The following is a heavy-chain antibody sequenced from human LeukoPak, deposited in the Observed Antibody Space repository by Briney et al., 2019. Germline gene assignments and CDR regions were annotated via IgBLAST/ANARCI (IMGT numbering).Heavy chain of an antibody. CDR2: IYSGGST. CDR3: AKVPRGYSYAFFDY. J-gene: IGHJ4*02. Sequence: GGSLRLSCAASGFTVSSNYMSWVRQAPGKGLEWVSVIYSGGSTYYADSVKGRFTISRDNSKNTLYLQVNSLRAEDTAVYYCAKVPRGYSYAFFDYWGQGTLVTVSS. V-gene: IGHV3-53*05. D-gene: IGHD5-18*01. CDR1: GFTVSSNY.